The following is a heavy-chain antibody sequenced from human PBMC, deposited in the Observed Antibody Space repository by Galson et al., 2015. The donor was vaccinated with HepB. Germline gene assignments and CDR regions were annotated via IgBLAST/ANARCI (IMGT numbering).Heavy chain of an antibody. CDR1: GFTLSHYA. CDR3: AGELWFGELFSPLDY. Sequence: SLRLSCAASGFTLSHYALHWVRQAPGKGLEWVAVISSDGKKTYYADSVEGRFAISRDNSRDTLYLHMNRLTAEDTSLYYCAGELWFGELFSPLDYWGQGTLVTVSS. J-gene: IGHJ4*02. CDR2: ISSDGKKT. V-gene: IGHV3-30*09. D-gene: IGHD3-10*01.